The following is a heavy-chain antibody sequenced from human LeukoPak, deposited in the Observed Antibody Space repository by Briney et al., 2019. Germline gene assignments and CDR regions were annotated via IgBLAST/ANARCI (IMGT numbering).Heavy chain of an antibody. CDR3: ARDRGMLAAAFDI. V-gene: IGHV3-21*01. J-gene: IGHJ3*02. Sequence: PGVSLRLSCAASGFTFSGYSMNWVRQAPGKGLEWVSSISSSSSYIYYADSVKGRFAISRDNAKNSLYLQMNSLRAEDTAVYYCARDRGMLAAAFDIWGQGTMVTVSS. CDR1: GFTFSGYS. CDR2: ISSSSSYI. D-gene: IGHD6-13*01.